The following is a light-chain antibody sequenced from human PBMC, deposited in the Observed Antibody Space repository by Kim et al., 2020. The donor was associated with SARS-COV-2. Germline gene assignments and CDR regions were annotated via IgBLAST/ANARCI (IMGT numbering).Light chain of an antibody. Sequence: VYPGDRATRSFRVSQDVGVDLAWYQQRSGQAPRLLIYHASSRATDVPARFSGSGSGTDFTLTITSVQSEDFVFYYCHQYNTRPPWTFGQGTKLEI. CDR2: HAS. CDR3: HQYNTRPPWT. J-gene: IGKJ1*01. V-gene: IGKV3-15*01. CDR1: QDVGVD.